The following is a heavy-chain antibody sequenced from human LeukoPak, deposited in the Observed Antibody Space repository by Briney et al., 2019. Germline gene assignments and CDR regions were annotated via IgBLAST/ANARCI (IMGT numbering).Heavy chain of an antibody. V-gene: IGHV4-28*05. CDR2: IYYSGSI. CDR3: ARGGGGSYSHFDY. CDR1: GYSISSSNW. D-gene: IGHD1-26*01. Sequence: SDTLSLTCAVSGYSISSSNWWGWIRQPPGKGLEWIGYIYYSGSIYYNPSLKSRVTMSVDTSKNQFSLKLSSVTAADTAVYYCARGGGGSYSHFDYWGQGTLVTVSS. J-gene: IGHJ4*02.